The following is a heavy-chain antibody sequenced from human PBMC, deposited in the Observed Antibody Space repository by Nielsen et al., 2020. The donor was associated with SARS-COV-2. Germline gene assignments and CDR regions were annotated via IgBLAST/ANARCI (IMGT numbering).Heavy chain of an antibody. CDR2: INYSGST. CDR3: ASSGYDRRFGY. D-gene: IGHD5-12*01. Sequence: GSLRLSCTVSGDSISSYYWSWIRQAPGKGLEWIGYINYSGSTNYNPSLKSRATISVDKSKNQFSLKLSSVTAADTAVYYCASSGYDRRFGYWGQGTLVTVSS. J-gene: IGHJ4*02. V-gene: IGHV4-59*12. CDR1: GDSISSYY.